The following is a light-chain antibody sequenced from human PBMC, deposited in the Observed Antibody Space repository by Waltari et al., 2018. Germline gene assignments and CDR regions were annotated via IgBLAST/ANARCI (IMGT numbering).Light chain of an antibody. CDR3: ETGGHGTWV. V-gene: IGLV4-69*01. Sequence: QLVLTQSPSASASLGASVKLTCTLSSGHSSNIIAWLQQRPERGPRYLMKVNSDGSHYKGDDIPDRFSGSSSGAERYLTISSLQSEDEADYYCETGGHGTWVFGGGTELTVL. CDR2: VNSDGSH. J-gene: IGLJ3*02. CDR1: SGHSSNI.